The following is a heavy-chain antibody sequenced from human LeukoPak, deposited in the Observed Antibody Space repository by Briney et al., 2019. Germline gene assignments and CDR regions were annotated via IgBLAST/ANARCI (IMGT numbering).Heavy chain of an antibody. CDR3: AREEGVAVAGNFDY. J-gene: IGHJ4*02. D-gene: IGHD6-19*01. V-gene: IGHV3-30-3*01. Sequence: QPGRSLRLSCAASGFTFSSYAVHWVRQAPGKGLEWVAVISSDGNKKYYADSVKGRFTISRDNSKNTLYLQMNSLRAEDTAVYYCAREEGVAVAGNFDYWGQGTLVTVSS. CDR1: GFTFSSYA. CDR2: ISSDGNKK.